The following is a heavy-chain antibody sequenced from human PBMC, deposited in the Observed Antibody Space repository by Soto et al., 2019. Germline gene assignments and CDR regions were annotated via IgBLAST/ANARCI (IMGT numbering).Heavy chain of an antibody. V-gene: IGHV4-34*01. CDR2: INHSGST. Sequence: PSETLSLTCAVYGGSFSGYYWSWIRQPPGKGLEWIGEINHSGSTNYNPSLKSRVTISVDTSKNQFSLKLSSVTAADTAVYYCAVRYYYDSSGFILFDYWGQGTLVTVSS. J-gene: IGHJ4*02. D-gene: IGHD3-22*01. CDR3: AVRYYYDSSGFILFDY. CDR1: GGSFSGYY.